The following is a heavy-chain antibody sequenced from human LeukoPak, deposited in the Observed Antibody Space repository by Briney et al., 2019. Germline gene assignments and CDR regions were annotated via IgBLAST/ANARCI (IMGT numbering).Heavy chain of an antibody. Sequence: GGSLRLSCAASGFTFSDYYMSWLRQVPGKGLEWVSYISSDSSNIYYADSVKGRFTISRDNAKNSLYLQMNSLRTEDTAVYYCANTEYQRLGTDYWGQGTLVTVSS. CDR3: ANTEYQRLGTDY. CDR2: ISSDSSNI. J-gene: IGHJ4*02. D-gene: IGHD2-2*01. CDR1: GFTFSDYY. V-gene: IGHV3-11*04.